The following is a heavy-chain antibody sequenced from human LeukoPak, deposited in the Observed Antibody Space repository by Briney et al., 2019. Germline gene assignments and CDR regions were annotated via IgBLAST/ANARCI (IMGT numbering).Heavy chain of an antibody. CDR2: IYYSGST. CDR3: ARLSGTVTALDY. V-gene: IGHV4-39*01. J-gene: IGHJ4*02. Sequence: SETLSLTCTVSGGSIGSRNYYWGWIRQTPGKGLEWIGNIYYSGSTYYNPSLKSRLTMSVDTPRNQFSLNLRSVTAADTGVYYCARLSGTVTALDYWGQGILVTVSS. D-gene: IGHD4-17*01. CDR1: GGSIGSRNYY.